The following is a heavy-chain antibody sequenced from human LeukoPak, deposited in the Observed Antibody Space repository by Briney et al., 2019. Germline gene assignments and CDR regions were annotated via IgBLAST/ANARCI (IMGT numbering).Heavy chain of an antibody. D-gene: IGHD3-10*01. Sequence: PSETLSLTCTVSGGSISSSSYYWSWIRQPPGKGLEWIGYIYYSGSTNYNPSLKSRVTISVDTSKNQFSLKLSSVTAADTAVYYCARVRIYGSGSDHFDYWGQGTLVTVSS. J-gene: IGHJ4*02. V-gene: IGHV4-61*05. CDR2: IYYSGST. CDR3: ARVRIYGSGSDHFDY. CDR1: GGSISSSSYY.